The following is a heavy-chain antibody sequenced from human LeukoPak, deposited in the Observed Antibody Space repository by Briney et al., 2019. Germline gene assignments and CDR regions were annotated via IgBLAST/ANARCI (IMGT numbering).Heavy chain of an antibody. J-gene: IGHJ4*02. V-gene: IGHV3-30-3*01. D-gene: IGHD5-24*01. CDR1: GFTFSTYA. Sequence: GRSLRLSCAASGFTFSTYAMHWVRQAPGKGLEGVAVISYDGSNKYYADSVKGRFTISRDNARNTLYLQMNSLRAEDTAVYYCAGRDNHYWGQGPLVTVSS. CDR2: ISYDGSNK. CDR3: AGRDNHY.